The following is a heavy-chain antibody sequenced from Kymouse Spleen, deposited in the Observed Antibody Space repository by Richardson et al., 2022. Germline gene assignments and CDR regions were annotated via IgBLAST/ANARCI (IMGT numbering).Heavy chain of an antibody. CDR3: ARDKGVRGVIRYYYYGMDV. Sequence: QVQLVQSGAEVKKPGASVKVSCKASGYTFTGYYMHWVRQAPGQGLEWMGWINPNSGGTNYAQKFQGWVTMTRDTSISTAYMELSRLRSDDTAVYYCARDKGVRGVIRYYYYGMDVWGQGTTVTVSS. D-gene: IGHD3-10*01. CDR2: INPNSGGT. J-gene: IGHJ6*02. CDR1: GYTFTGYY. V-gene: IGHV1-2*04.